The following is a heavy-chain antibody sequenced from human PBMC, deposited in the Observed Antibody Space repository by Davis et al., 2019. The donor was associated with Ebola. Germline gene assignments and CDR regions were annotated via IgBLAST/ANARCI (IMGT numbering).Heavy chain of an antibody. CDR1: CFPFRRYA. Sequence: GESLKISCASSCFPFRRYAMSWVRQAPGKGLEWVSGIVGGGSSTYYADSVKGRFTISRDNAKKSLYLQMNSLRAEDTAVYYCARRLYPGHYYYGMDDWGQGTTVRVTS. V-gene: IGHV3-23*01. D-gene: IGHD2-2*02. J-gene: IGHJ6*02. CDR2: IVGGGSST. CDR3: ARRLYPGHYYYGMDD.